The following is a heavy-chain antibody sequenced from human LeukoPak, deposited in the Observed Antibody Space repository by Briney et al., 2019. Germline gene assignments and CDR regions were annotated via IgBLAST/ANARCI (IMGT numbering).Heavy chain of an antibody. CDR2: INPNSGGT. CDR3: AGTDCSSTTCSVVY. J-gene: IGHJ4*02. CDR1: GYTFTGYC. V-gene: IGHV1-2*02. Sequence: ASVKVSCKASGYTFTGYCLHWVRQAPGQGLEWMAWINPNSGGTYYAQKFQGRVTMTRDTSINTAYMELSRLRSDDTAVYYCAGTDCSSTTCSVVYWGQGTLVTVSS. D-gene: IGHD2-2*01.